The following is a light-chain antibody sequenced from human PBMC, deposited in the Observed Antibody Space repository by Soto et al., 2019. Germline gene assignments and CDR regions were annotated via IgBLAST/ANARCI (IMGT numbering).Light chain of an antibody. V-gene: IGKV3-11*01. J-gene: IGKJ5*01. CDR3: QQRSNWPIT. Sequence: EITMTQFPATLSVSPGERATLSCRASQRVSTNLAWYQQKPGQPPRLLLYDASTRATGIPARFSGSQSGTDFTLTISSLAPEDFAVYYCQQRSNWPITFGQGTRLEIK. CDR1: QRVSTN. CDR2: DAS.